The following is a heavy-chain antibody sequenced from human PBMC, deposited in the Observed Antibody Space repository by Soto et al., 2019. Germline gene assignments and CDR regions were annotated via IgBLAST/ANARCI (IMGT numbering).Heavy chain of an antibody. CDR1: GFTYSSYG. CDR2: ISYDGSNK. V-gene: IGHV3-30*18. D-gene: IGHD2-2*01. Sequence: GGSLRLSCAASGFTYSSYGMHWVRQAPGKGLEWVAVISYDGSNKYYADSVKGRFTISRDNSKNTLYLQMNSPRAEDTAVYYCAKDRVIVVVEGAFDIWGQGTMVTVSS. J-gene: IGHJ3*02. CDR3: AKDRVIVVVEGAFDI.